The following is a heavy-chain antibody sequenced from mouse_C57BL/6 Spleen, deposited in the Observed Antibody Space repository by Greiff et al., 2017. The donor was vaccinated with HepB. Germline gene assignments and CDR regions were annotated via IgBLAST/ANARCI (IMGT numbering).Heavy chain of an antibody. D-gene: IGHD1-1*01. CDR3: TRGGAPITTVEGYYAMDY. J-gene: IGHJ4*01. CDR1: GFTFSSYA. V-gene: IGHV5-9-1*02. Sequence: EVKLMESGEGLVKPGGSLKLSCAASGFTFSSYAMSWVRQTPEKRLEWVAYISSGGDYIYYADTVKGRFTISRDNARNTLYLQMSSLKSEDTAMYYCTRGGAPITTVEGYYAMDYWGQGTSVTVSS. CDR2: ISSGGDYI.